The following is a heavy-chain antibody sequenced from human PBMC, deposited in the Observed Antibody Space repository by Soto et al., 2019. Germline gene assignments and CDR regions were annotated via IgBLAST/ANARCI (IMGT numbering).Heavy chain of an antibody. V-gene: IGHV4-34*01. CDR2: INHSAST. CDR3: ARGLRGSGAAALRWFDP. D-gene: IGHD2-2*01. Sequence: QVQLQQWGAGLLKPSETLSLNCAVYGGSLTDYYWTWIRESPGKGLEWIGEINHSASTNYNPSLKSRVTISIDTSKNQFSLKMSSVTAEDTAVYYCARGLRGSGAAALRWFDPCGRGALVTVSS. CDR1: GGSLTDYY. J-gene: IGHJ5*02.